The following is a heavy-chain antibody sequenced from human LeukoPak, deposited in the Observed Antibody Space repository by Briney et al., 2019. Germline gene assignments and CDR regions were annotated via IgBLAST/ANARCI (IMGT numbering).Heavy chain of an antibody. V-gene: IGHV3-7*01. CDR1: GFTFSSYG. J-gene: IGHJ4*02. D-gene: IGHD3-3*01. Sequence: GGSLRLSCVASGFTFSSYGMNWVRQAPGKGLEWVANIKQDGSEKYYVDSVKGRFTISRDNAKNSLYLQMNSLRAEDTAVYYCARDSNPPYYDFWSGSESGYYFDYWGQGTLVTVSS. CDR2: IKQDGSEK. CDR3: ARDSNPPYYDFWSGSESGYYFDY.